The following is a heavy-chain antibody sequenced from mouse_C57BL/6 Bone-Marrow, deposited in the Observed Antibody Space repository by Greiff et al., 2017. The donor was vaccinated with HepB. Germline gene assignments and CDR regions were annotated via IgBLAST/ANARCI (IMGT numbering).Heavy chain of an antibody. Sequence: DVHLVESGGGLVQPGGSLKLSCAASGFTFSDYGMAWVRQAPRKGPAWVAFISNLAYSIYYADNVTGRFTISRENAKNTLYLEMAGLRSGDTVMYYLARVYGYLYAMEYWGQGTSVTVSS. D-gene: IGHD2-2*01. V-gene: IGHV5-15*01. CDR3: ARVYGYLYAMEY. CDR1: GFTFSDYG. CDR2: ISNLAYSI. J-gene: IGHJ4*01.